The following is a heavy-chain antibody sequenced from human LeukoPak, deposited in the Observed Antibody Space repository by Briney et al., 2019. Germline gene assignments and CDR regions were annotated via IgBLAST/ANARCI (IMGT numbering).Heavy chain of an antibody. CDR2: MNPNSGNT. Sequence: ASVTVSFKASGYTFSSYDINGVRQAPGQGPAWMGWMNPNSGNTGNAQKFQGRVTMTSNTSISTAYLELSSLRYEDTAVYFCATRADYYDSSAYYYWGQGTLVTVSS. J-gene: IGHJ4*02. V-gene: IGHV1-8*01. CDR3: ATRADYYDSSAYYY. CDR1: GYTFSSYD. D-gene: IGHD3-22*01.